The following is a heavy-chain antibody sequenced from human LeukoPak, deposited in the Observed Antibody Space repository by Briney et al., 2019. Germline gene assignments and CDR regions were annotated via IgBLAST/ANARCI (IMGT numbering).Heavy chain of an antibody. CDR3: VYVDTVMATGDY. J-gene: IGHJ4*02. D-gene: IGHD5-18*01. CDR2: IYSSGST. CDR1: GFTVSNNY. Sequence: GGSLRLSCAASGFTVSNNYMNWVRQAPGKGLEWVSVIYSSGSTYYADSVKGRFTLSRHNSKNTLYLQMNSLRPEDTAVYYCVYVDTVMATGDYWGQGTLVTVSS. V-gene: IGHV3-53*04.